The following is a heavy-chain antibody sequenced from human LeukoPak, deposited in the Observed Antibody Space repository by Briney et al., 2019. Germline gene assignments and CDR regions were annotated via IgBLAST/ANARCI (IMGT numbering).Heavy chain of an antibody. V-gene: IGHV3-48*04. D-gene: IGHD4-17*01. CDR3: ARDRVNYGDFFDY. CDR2: ISSSSSTI. Sequence: PGGSLRLSCAASGFTFSSYSMNWVRQAPGKGLEWVSYISSSSSTIYYADSVKGRFTISRDNAKNSLYLQMNSLRAEDTAVYYCARDRVNYGDFFDYWGQGTLVTVSS. J-gene: IGHJ4*02. CDR1: GFTFSSYS.